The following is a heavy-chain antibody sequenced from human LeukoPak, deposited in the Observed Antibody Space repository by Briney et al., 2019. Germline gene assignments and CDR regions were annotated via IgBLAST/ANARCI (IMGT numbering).Heavy chain of an antibody. CDR1: GGAISSYF. D-gene: IGHD5-24*01. CDR3: ARGRRWLQSPFDY. Sequence: SETLSLTCTVSGGAISSYFWSWIRQPPGKGLEWIGYIQHSGNSTYNSSLQSRVTISVDTSQNHFSLKLSSVTAADTAVYYCARGRRWLQSPFDYWGQGTLVTVSS. V-gene: IGHV4-59*01. J-gene: IGHJ4*02. CDR2: IQHSGNS.